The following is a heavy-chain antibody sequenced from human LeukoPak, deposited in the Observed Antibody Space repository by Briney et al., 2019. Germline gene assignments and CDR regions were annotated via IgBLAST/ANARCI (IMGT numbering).Heavy chain of an antibody. CDR3: AKHSHDGSAPYYEVQFDS. CDR1: GFTFDDYG. D-gene: IGHD3-22*01. CDR2: ISRTGVAT. J-gene: IGHJ4*02. Sequence: PGGSLRLSCAASGFTFDDYGMSWVRQAPGKGLEWVSTISRTGVATYYANSVKGRFTISRDNSKNTVYLQMNSLRAEDTAVYYCAKHSHDGSAPYYEVQFDSWGQGTLVTVSS. V-gene: IGHV3-23*01.